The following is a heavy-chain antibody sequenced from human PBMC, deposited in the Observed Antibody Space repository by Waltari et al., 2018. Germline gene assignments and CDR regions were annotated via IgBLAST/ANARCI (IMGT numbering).Heavy chain of an antibody. Sequence: QVHLQESGPGLVKPSETLSLTCAVSGYSISSGYYWGWIRQPPGKGLEWIGSIYHSGNTHYNPSLKSGVTISGDTSKNQFSLKLSSVTAADTAVYYCARATLTQAYSGSYPDAFDIWGQRTMVTVSS. CDR2: IYHSGNT. CDR3: ARATLTQAYSGSYPDAFDI. V-gene: IGHV4-38-2*01. CDR1: GYSISSGYY. D-gene: IGHD1-26*01. J-gene: IGHJ3*02.